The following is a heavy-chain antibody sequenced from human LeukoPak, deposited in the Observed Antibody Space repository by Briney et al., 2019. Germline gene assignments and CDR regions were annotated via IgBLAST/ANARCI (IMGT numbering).Heavy chain of an antibody. V-gene: IGHV4-59*02. CDR2: IHYSGRT. CDR1: GGSVSGYY. J-gene: IGHJ3*02. CDR3: VRDSGYSSSCYLIDDDFDI. Sequence: SETLSLTCAVSGGSVSGYYWSWVRQFPGRRLEWIGYIHYSGRTNYNPSLKSRITLSLETSSNQISLELKSVTSADTALYYCVRDSGYSSSCYLIDDDFDIWGQGTMVTVSS. D-gene: IGHD6-13*01.